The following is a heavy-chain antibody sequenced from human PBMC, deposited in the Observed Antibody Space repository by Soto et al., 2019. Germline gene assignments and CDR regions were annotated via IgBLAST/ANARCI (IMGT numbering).Heavy chain of an antibody. D-gene: IGHD5-18*01. V-gene: IGHV4-38-2*01. J-gene: IGHJ5*02. CDR2: IYHSGST. CDR3: ARSPYSYGFRTGWFDP. Sequence: SETLSLTCAVSGYSISSGYYWGWIRQPPGKGLEWIGSIYHSGSTYYNPSLKSRVTISVDTSKNQFSLKLSSVTAADTAVYYCARSPYSYGFRTGWFDPWGQGTLVTVSS. CDR1: GYSISSGYY.